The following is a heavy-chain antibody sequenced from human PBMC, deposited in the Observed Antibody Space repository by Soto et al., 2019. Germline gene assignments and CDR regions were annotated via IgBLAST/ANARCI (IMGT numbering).Heavy chain of an antibody. CDR1: GGSFIGYY. Sequence: SETMSLTCAVYGGSFIGYYWSLTRQPPWKWLEWIVEINHSGSTNYNPSLKSRVTISVDTSKNQFSLKLSSVTAADTAVYYCARESDMNDFWSGYSRYGMDVWGQGTTVTVSS. CDR2: INHSGST. J-gene: IGHJ6*02. D-gene: IGHD3-3*01. CDR3: ARESDMNDFWSGYSRYGMDV. V-gene: IGHV4-34*01.